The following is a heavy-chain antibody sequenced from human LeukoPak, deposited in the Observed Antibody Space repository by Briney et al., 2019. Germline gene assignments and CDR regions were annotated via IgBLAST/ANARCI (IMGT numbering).Heavy chain of an antibody. CDR1: GYTFTSYG. D-gene: IGHD2-2*01. CDR2: ISAYNGNT. J-gene: IGHJ6*04. CDR3: ARDPGFDVVVPAAMNYYYYYGMDV. V-gene: IGHV1-18*04. Sequence: ASVKVSCKASGYTFTSYGISWVRQAPGQGLEWMGWISAYNGNTNYAQKLQGRATMTTDTSTSTAYMELRSLRSDDTAVYYCARDPGFDVVVPAAMNYYYYYGMDVWGKGTTVTVSS.